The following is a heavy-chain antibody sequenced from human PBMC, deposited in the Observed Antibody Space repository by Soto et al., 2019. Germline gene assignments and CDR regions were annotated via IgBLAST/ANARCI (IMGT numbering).Heavy chain of an antibody. Sequence: SETLSLTCVVYGGSFSGYYWSRIRQPPGKGLEWIGEINHSGSTNYNPSLKSRVTISVDTSKNQFSLKLSSVTAADTAVYYCARGKVTSSGWYGDAFDIWGQGTMVTVSS. J-gene: IGHJ3*02. CDR1: GGSFSGYY. V-gene: IGHV4-34*01. CDR2: INHSGST. D-gene: IGHD6-19*01. CDR3: ARGKVTSSGWYGDAFDI.